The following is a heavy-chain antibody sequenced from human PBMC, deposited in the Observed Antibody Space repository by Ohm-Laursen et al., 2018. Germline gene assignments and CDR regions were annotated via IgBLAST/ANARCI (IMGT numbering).Heavy chain of an antibody. Sequence: SLRLSCTASGFTVSSDYMGWVRQAPGKGLEWVSVFYSGEHTYYAKSVRGRFTVSRDNSKNTMYLQMNSLRADDTAFYYCARSPRVEMWELSRFDYWGQGTLVTVSS. D-gene: IGHD3-16*02. V-gene: IGHV3-53*01. J-gene: IGHJ4*02. CDR3: ARSPRVEMWELSRFDY. CDR1: GFTVSSDY. CDR2: FYSGEHT.